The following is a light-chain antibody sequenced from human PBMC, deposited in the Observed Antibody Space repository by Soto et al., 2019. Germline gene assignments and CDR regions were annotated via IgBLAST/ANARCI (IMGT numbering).Light chain of an antibody. V-gene: IGKV1-27*01. CDR2: AAS. CDR3: QNYYSAPVT. J-gene: IGKJ4*02. Sequence: DIQMTQSPSSLSASVGDRVTITCRGSQGISDHLAWYQQKPGKVPHLLIFAASTLRSGVPSRFSGSGSGADFTLTISSLQPEDVATYYCQNYYSAPVTFGGGTKVDIK. CDR1: QGISDH.